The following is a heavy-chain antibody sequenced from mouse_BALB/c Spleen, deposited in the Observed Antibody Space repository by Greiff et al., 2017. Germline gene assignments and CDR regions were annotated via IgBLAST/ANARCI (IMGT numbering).Heavy chain of an antibody. CDR3: ARWLGGYYAMDY. CDR1: GFTFSSYT. J-gene: IGHJ4*01. D-gene: IGHD1-1*02. Sequence: EVQGVESGGGLVKPGGSLKLSYAASGFTFSSYTMSWVRQTPEKRLEWVATISSGGGNTYYPDSVKGRFTISRDNAKNNLYLQMSSLRSEDTALYYCARWLGGYYAMDYWGQGTSVTVSS. V-gene: IGHV5-9*03. CDR2: ISSGGGNT.